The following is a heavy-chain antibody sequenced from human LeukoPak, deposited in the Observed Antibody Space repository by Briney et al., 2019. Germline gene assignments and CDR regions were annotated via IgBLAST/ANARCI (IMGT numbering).Heavy chain of an antibody. CDR3: ARIGVGKAFDY. Sequence: PSETLSLTCTASGGSISSYYWSWIRQPPGKGLESIGYIYYSGSTNSNPSLKSRVTISVDTSKNQFSLKLSSVTAADTAVYYCARIGVGKAFDYWGQGTLVTVSS. V-gene: IGHV4-59*01. D-gene: IGHD2-15*01. CDR1: GGSISSYY. CDR2: IYYSGST. J-gene: IGHJ4*02.